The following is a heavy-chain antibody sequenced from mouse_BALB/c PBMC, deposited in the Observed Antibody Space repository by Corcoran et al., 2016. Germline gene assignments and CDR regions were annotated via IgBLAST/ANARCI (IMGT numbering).Heavy chain of an antibody. D-gene: IGHD2-13*01. CDR3: ARYGEENYFDY. V-gene: IGHV1S136*01. Sequence: EVQLQQSGPELVKPGASVKMSCKASGYTFTSYVMHWVKQKPGQGLEWIGYINPYNDGTKYNEKFKGKATLTSDKSSSTAYMELSSLTSEDSTVYYCARYGEENYFDYWGQGTTLTVSS. J-gene: IGHJ2*01. CDR2: INPYNDGT. CDR1: GYTFTSYV.